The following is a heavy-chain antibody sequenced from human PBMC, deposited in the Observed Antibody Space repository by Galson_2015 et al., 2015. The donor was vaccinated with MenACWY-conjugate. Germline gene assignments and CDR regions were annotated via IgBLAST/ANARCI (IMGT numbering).Heavy chain of an antibody. Sequence: LRLSCAASGFPFSSYSMNWVRQAPGKGLEWVSSISSSSSYIYYADSVKGRFTISRDNAKNSLYLQMNSLRAEDTAVYYCAVGIAVADNYWGQGTLVTVSS. CDR2: ISSSSSYI. V-gene: IGHV3-21*01. J-gene: IGHJ4*02. CDR1: GFPFSSYS. D-gene: IGHD6-19*01. CDR3: AVGIAVADNY.